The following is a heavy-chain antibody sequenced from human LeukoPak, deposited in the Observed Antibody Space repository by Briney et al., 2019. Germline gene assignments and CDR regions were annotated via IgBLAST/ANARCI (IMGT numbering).Heavy chain of an antibody. J-gene: IGHJ5*02. CDR2: ISSSSSTI. Sequence: GGSLRLSCAGSGFTFSSYSMNWVRQAPGKGLEWVSYISSSSSTIYYADSVKGRFTISRDNSKNTLYLQMNSLRAEDTAVYYCASIVVVVAATVNWFDPWGQGTLVTVSS. CDR1: GFTFSSYS. V-gene: IGHV3-48*01. D-gene: IGHD2-15*01. CDR3: ASIVVVVAATVNWFDP.